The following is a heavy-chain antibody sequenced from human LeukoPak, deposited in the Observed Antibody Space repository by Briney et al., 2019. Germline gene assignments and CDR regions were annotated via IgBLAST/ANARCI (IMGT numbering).Heavy chain of an antibody. J-gene: IGHJ4*02. CDR1: GFTFSSYE. V-gene: IGHV3-48*03. CDR3: ARRGRYYDILTGYSYHFDY. CDR2: ISSSGSTI. Sequence: PGGSLRLSCAASGFTFSSYEMNWVRQAPGKGLEWVSYISSSGSTIYYADSVKGRFTISRDNAKNSLYLQMNSLRAEDTAVYYCARRGRYYDILTGYSYHFDYWGQGTLVTVAS. D-gene: IGHD3-9*01.